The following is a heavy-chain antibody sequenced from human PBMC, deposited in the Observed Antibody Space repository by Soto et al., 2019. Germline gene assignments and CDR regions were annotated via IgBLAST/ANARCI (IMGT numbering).Heavy chain of an antibody. V-gene: IGHV4-30-4*01. Sequence: KPSETLSLTCTVSGGSISSGDYYWSWIRQPPGKGLEWIGHIFYSGNTFYNPSLRSRIAISIDTSKNQFSLNLTSVTAADTAVYYCARDATEVDSDGYYYYFDQWGQGTLVTVSS. CDR1: GGSISSGDYY. D-gene: IGHD3-22*01. J-gene: IGHJ4*02. CDR3: ARDATEVDSDGYYYYFDQ. CDR2: IFYSGNT.